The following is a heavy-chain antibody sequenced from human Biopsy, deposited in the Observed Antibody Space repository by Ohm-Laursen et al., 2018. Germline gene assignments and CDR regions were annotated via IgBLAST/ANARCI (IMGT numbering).Heavy chain of an antibody. J-gene: IGHJ4*02. Sequence: SDTLSLTCTVSGGSFTGHYWSWIRKPPGKGLEWIGHISYTGYTSYNASLKSRVTILVDTSRNHFSLRLSSLTAADTAVYYCARGSNDFGGLYFPRWGQGTLLTVSS. CDR3: ARGSNDFGGLYFPR. CDR2: ISYTGYT. D-gene: IGHD4-23*01. V-gene: IGHV4-59*11. CDR1: GGSFTGHY.